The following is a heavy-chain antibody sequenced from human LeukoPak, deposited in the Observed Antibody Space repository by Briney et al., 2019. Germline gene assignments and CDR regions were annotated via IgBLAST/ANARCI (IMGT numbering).Heavy chain of an antibody. J-gene: IGHJ4*02. D-gene: IGHD4-23*01. V-gene: IGHV3-21*01. CDR2: ISSSTTYI. CDR3: ARGEPGFGGLPTVLDN. Sequence: GGSLRLSCAASGFTFSSFSMNWVRQAPGKGLEWVSSISSSTTYIYYADSAKGRFTISRDNAKDSLYLQMNSLRAEDTAVYYCARGEPGFGGLPTVLDNWGQGTLVTVSS. CDR1: GFTFSSFS.